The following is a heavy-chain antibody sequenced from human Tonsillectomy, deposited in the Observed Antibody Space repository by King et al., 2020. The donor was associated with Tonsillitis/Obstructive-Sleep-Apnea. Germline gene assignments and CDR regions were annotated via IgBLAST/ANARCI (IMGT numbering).Heavy chain of an antibody. J-gene: IGHJ3*02. Sequence: VQLVESGGGWVQPGGSLRLSCAASGFTVSSTYMTWVRQAPGKGLDGVSVIYSGGRTYYAETVKGRFSISRDDSKNTVYLQMNSLRAEDIGVYYCARGATTVTQDGYDIWGQGTMVTVSS. V-gene: IGHV3-66*01. CDR2: IYSGGRT. D-gene: IGHD4-17*01. CDR1: GFTVSSTY. CDR3: ARGATTVTQDGYDI.